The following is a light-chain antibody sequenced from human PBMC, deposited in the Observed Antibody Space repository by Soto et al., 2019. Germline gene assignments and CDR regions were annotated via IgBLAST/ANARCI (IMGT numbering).Light chain of an antibody. Sequence: EIVLTQSPGTLSLSPGETATLSCRASQTIGSTYLAWYQQKPGQAPRLLIFGTSSRATGIPDRFSGSGSGTDFTLSISRLEPEDFAVYYCQQYANSPLLTFGGGNKV. CDR2: GTS. CDR3: QQYANSPLLT. J-gene: IGKJ4*01. V-gene: IGKV3-20*01. CDR1: QTIGSTY.